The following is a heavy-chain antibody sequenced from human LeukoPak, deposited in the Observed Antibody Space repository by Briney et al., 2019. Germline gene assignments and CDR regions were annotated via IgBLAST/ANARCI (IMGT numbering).Heavy chain of an antibody. Sequence: PSETLSLTCTVSGGSISSGSYYWSWIRQPAGKGLEWIGRIYTSGSTNYNPSLKSRVTISVDTSKNQFSLKLSSVTAADTAVYYCASHNLWFGPFDYWGQGTLVTVSS. CDR1: GGSISSGSYY. CDR2: IYTSGST. V-gene: IGHV4-61*02. D-gene: IGHD3-10*01. J-gene: IGHJ4*02. CDR3: ASHNLWFGPFDY.